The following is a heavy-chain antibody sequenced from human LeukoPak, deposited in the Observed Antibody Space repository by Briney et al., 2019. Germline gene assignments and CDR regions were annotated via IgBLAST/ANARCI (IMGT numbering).Heavy chain of an antibody. V-gene: IGHV5-51*01. CDR2: IYPGDSDT. CDR1: GYSFTSYW. D-gene: IGHD6-13*01. Sequence: GESLKISCKGSGYSFTSYWIGWVRQMPGKGLEWMGIIYPGDSDTRYSPSFQGQVTISADRSITTAYLQWSSLKASDTAMYYCASSSIAAAGAIDYWGQGTLVTVSS. J-gene: IGHJ4*02. CDR3: ASSSIAAAGAIDY.